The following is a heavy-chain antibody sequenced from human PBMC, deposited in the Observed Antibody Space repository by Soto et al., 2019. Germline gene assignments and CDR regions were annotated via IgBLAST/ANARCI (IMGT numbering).Heavy chain of an antibody. V-gene: IGHV1-3*01. CDR2: INAGNGNT. CDR3: ARDLRFLEWLNYYGMDV. D-gene: IGHD3-3*01. Sequence: VSVKVSCKASGYAFASYAMHWVRQAPGQRLEWMGWINAGNGNTKYSQKFQGRVTITRDTSASTAYMELSSLRSEDTAVYYCARDLRFLEWLNYYGMDVWGQGTTVTVSS. CDR1: GYAFASYA. J-gene: IGHJ6*02.